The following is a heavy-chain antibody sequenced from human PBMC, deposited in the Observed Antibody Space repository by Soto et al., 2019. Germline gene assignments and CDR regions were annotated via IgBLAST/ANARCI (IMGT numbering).Heavy chain of an antibody. CDR1: GYTFTNYG. CDR3: ARDSRETMVRGVIPSYYYYYGMDV. V-gene: IGHV1-18*04. J-gene: IGHJ6*02. Sequence: ASVKVSCKASGYTFTNYGISWVRQAPAQGLECMGWISGYNGNTNYAQKLQGRVTMTTDTSTSTAYMELRSLRSDDTAVYYCARDSRETMVRGVIPSYYYYYGMDVWGQGTTVTVYS. CDR2: ISGYNGNT. D-gene: IGHD3-10*01.